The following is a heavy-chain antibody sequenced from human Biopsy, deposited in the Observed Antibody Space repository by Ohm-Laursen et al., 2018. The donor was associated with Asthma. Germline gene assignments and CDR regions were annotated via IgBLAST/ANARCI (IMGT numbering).Heavy chain of an antibody. CDR3: ARTFHFWSPYHAEHYQL. J-gene: IGHJ1*01. D-gene: IGHD3-3*02. V-gene: IGHV3-7*01. CDR1: RFTYE. Sequence: SLRLSCTASRFTYEMHWVRQAPGKGLEWVANIKHDGSEKNHVDSLKGRFTISRDNAKNSLYLQMNSLRAEDTAVYYCARTFHFWSPYHAEHYQLWGQGTLVTVSS. CDR2: IKHDGSEK.